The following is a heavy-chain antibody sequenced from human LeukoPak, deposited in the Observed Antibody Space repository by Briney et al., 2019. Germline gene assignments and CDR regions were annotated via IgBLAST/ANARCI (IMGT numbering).Heavy chain of an antibody. CDR1: GFSFSTYA. CDR2: ISGSGGGT. Sequence: GGSLRLSCAASGFSFSTYAMSWVRQAPEKGLEWVSAISGSGGGTYYADSPKGRFTISRDNSKNTLYLQMNSLRAEVTAVYYCAKVTSGWYVTMGCWGQGTLVTVSS. D-gene: IGHD6-19*01. V-gene: IGHV3-23*01. J-gene: IGHJ4*02. CDR3: AKVTSGWYVTMGC.